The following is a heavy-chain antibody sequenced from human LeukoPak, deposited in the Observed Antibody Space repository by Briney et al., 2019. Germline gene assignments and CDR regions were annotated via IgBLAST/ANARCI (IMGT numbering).Heavy chain of an antibody. CDR3: ARADLKGIAVPDAFDI. CDR2: IYHSGST. Sequence: SETLSLTCAVSGGSISSSNWWSWVRPPPGKGLEWIGEIYHSGSTNYNPSLKSRVTISVDKSKNQFSLKLSSVTAADTAVYYCARADLKGIAVPDAFDIWGQGTMVTVSS. CDR1: GGSISSSNW. J-gene: IGHJ3*02. V-gene: IGHV4-4*02. D-gene: IGHD6-19*01.